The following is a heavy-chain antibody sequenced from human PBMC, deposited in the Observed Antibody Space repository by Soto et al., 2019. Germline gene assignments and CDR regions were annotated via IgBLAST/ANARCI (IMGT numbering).Heavy chain of an antibody. CDR3: ATGGRTTVVTPNAFDI. D-gene: IGHD4-17*01. Sequence: ASVKVSCKASGYTFTSYYMHWVRQAPGQGLEWMGIINPSGGSTSYAQKFQGRVTMTRDTSTSTVYMELSSLRSEDTAVYYCATGGRTTVVTPNAFDIWGQGTMVTVSS. J-gene: IGHJ3*02. CDR2: INPSGGST. CDR1: GYTFTSYY. V-gene: IGHV1-46*03.